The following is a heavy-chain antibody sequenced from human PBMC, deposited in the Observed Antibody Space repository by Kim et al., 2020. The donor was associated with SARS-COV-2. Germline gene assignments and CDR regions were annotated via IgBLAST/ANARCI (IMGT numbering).Heavy chain of an antibody. V-gene: IGHV3-23*01. CDR3: AKGAWNFGD. J-gene: IGHJ4*02. CDR1: GAPFFNYG. D-gene: IGHD1-1*01. CDR2: IDDGADGT. Sequence: GGSLRLSCKVSGAPFFNYGMTWVRQSPGRGLEWVSTIDDGADGTHYADPVRGRFTMSRDTSNKTLYLEMNSLRVEDTAVYYCAKGAWNFGDWGQGALVTVSS.